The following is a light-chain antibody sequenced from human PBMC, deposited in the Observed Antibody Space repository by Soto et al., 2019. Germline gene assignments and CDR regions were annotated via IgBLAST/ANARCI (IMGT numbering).Light chain of an antibody. J-gene: IGLJ1*01. CDR2: EVR. V-gene: IGLV2-14*01. CDR1: SSDIGSYNY. Sequence: QSVLTQPASVSGSPGQSITISCPGTSSDIGSYNYVAWYQQFPGKTPKLIIYEVRNRPSGASFRFSGSKSGNTASLTISGLQAEDEADYYCISYRGSDTSYDFGTGTKVTV. CDR3: ISYRGSDTSYD.